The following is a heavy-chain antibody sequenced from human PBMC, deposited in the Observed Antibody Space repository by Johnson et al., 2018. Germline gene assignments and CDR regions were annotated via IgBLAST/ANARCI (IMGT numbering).Heavy chain of an antibody. D-gene: IGHD3-22*01. CDR1: GVTLSNCI. V-gene: IGHV3-30*03. CDR2: ISPDEIVK. J-gene: IGHJ3*02. CDR3: AREAYSIGRAGIFAS. Sequence: QVQLVESGGGVVQPGTSLRLSCGVSGVTLSNCIMHWVRQAPGKGLEWVALISPDEIVKKYGDSAKDRFTISRDITKNPVYRQTNSLSDEDTAGYYCAREAYSIGRAGIFASWGQGTMVTVSS.